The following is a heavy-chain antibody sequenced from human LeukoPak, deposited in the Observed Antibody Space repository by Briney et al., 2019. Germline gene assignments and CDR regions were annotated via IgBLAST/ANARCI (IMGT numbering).Heavy chain of an antibody. CDR3: AGHHPRNTVDF. CDR2: ISGIGSI. V-gene: IGHV4-59*08. J-gene: IGHJ4*02. Sequence: SETLSLTCTVSGGSINSYYWSWIRQPPGKGLEWIAYISGIGSINYNPSLKSRVTISLDTSKNQFSLKLSSVTAADTAVYYCAGHHPRNTVDFWGQGTLVTVSS. D-gene: IGHD2/OR15-2a*01. CDR1: GGSINSYY.